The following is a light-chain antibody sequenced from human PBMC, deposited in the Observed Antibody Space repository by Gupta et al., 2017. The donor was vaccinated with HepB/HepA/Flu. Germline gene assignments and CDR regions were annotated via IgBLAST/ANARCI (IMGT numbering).Light chain of an antibody. CDR3: MQYTHWPHT. CDR1: QRLVGRGGNTD. Sequence: VAMTQSSLSLPVTLGQPASISCRSSQRLVGRGGNTDLNWLQQRPGQSPRRLIYKVSNRDSGVPDRFSGSGSGTDFTLKISRVEAEDVGVYYCMQYTHWPHTFGPGTKVDI. J-gene: IGKJ3*01. CDR2: KVS. V-gene: IGKV2-30*01.